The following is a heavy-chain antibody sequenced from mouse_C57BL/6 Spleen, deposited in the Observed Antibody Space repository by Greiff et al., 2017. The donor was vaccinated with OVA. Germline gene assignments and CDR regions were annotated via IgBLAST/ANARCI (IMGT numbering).Heavy chain of an antibody. CDR3: ARRRRGYGNYDWYFDV. CDR2: IDPSDSYT. V-gene: IGHV1-69*01. J-gene: IGHJ1*03. D-gene: IGHD2-10*02. Sequence: QVQLQQPGAELVMPGASVKLSCKASGYTFTSYWMHWVKQRPGQGLEWIGEIDPSDSYTNYNQKFKGKSTLTVDKSSSTAYMQRSSLTSEDSAVYYCARRRRGYGNYDWYFDVWGTGTTVTVSS. CDR1: GYTFTSYW.